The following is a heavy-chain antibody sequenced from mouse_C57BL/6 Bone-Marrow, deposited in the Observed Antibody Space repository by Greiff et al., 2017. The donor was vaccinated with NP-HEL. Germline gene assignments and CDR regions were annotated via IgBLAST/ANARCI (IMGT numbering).Heavy chain of an antibody. D-gene: IGHD1-1*01. CDR1: GYTFTSYT. CDR2: INPSSGYT. V-gene: IGHV1-4*01. J-gene: IGHJ2*01. CDR3: ARYHYYGSSFDV. Sequence: VQLQQSGAELARPGASVKMSCKASGYTFTSYTMHWVKQRPGQGLEWIGYINPSSGYTKYNQKFKDKATLTADKSSSTAYMQLSSLTSEDSAVYYCARYHYYGSSFDVWGQGTTLTVSS.